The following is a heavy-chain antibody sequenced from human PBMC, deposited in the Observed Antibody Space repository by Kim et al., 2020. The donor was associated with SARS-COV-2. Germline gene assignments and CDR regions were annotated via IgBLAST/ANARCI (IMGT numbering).Heavy chain of an antibody. Sequence: ASVKVSCKASGYTFTSYAMHWVRQAPGQRLEWMGWINAGNGNTKYSQKFQGRVTITRDTSASTAYMELSSLRSEDTAVYYCARGGIVATITRNPLNWFGPWGQGTLVTVSS. V-gene: IGHV1-3*01. D-gene: IGHD5-12*01. J-gene: IGHJ5*02. CDR1: GYTFTSYA. CDR2: INAGNGNT. CDR3: ARGGIVATITRNPLNWFGP.